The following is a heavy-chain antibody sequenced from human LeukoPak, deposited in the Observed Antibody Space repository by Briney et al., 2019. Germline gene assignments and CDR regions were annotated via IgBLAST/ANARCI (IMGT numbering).Heavy chain of an antibody. V-gene: IGHV5-10-1*01. CDR3: ARMGTSGYYSHFDY. CDR2: TDPSDSYT. J-gene: IGHJ4*02. CDR1: GYIFTSYW. Sequence: GESLKISCKGSGYIFTSYWINWVRQMPGKGLEWMGLTDPSDSYTNYSPSFQGHVTISADKSISTAYLQWSSLKASDTAIYYCARMGTSGYYSHFDYWGQGTLVTVSS. D-gene: IGHD3-22*01.